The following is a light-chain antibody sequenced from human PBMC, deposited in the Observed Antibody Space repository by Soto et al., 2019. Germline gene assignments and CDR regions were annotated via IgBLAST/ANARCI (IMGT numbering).Light chain of an antibody. Sequence: QSALTQPASVSGSPGQSITISCTGTSSDVGSYNLVSWYQQHPGKAPKLMIYEATKRPSGVSTRFSGSKSGNTASLTISGLQAEDEADYFCSSYAGSMSVIFXGGTKVTVL. CDR3: SSYAGSMSVI. J-gene: IGLJ2*01. V-gene: IGLV2-23*01. CDR1: SSDVGSYNL. CDR2: EAT.